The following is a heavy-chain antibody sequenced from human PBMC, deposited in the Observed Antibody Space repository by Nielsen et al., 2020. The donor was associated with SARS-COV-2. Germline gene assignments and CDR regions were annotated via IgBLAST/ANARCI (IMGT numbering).Heavy chain of an antibody. CDR2: IYYSGST. D-gene: IGHD5-18*01. J-gene: IGHJ4*02. CDR3: AGDSYGYVY. CDR1: GGSVSSGSYY. Sequence: GSLRLSCTVSGGSVSSGSYYWSWIRQPPGKGLEWIGYIYYSGSTNYNPSLKSRVTISVDTSKNQFSLKLSSVTAADTAVYYCAGDSYGYVYWGQGTLVTVSS. V-gene: IGHV4-61*01.